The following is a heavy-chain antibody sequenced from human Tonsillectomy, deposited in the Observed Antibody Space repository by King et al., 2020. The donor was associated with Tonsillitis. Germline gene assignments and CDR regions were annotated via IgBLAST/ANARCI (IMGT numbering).Heavy chain of an antibody. J-gene: IGHJ4*02. CDR1: GFTFRSYD. V-gene: IGHV3-13*01. CDR3: ARVSYGSGSYDY. D-gene: IGHD3-10*01. CDR2: IGTAGDT. Sequence: VQLVESGGGLVQPGGSLRLSCAASGFTFRSYDMHWVRQATGKGLEWVSAIGTAGDTYYPGSVKGRFPNSRENAKNSLYLKMNSLRAEDTAVYYCARVSYGSGSYDYWGQGTLVTVSS.